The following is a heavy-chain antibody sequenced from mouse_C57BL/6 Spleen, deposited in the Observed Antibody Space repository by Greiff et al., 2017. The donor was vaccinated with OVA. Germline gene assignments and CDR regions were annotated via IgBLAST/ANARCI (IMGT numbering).Heavy chain of an antibody. J-gene: IGHJ2*01. Sequence: QVQLQQSGAELVKPGASVKLSCKASGYTFTSYWMQWVKQRPGQGLEWIGEIDPSDSYTNYNQKFKGKATLTVDTSSSTAYMQLSSLTSEDSAVYYCARASRTGPSGYHLDYWGQGTTLTVSS. D-gene: IGHD3-2*02. CDR3: ARASRTGPSGYHLDY. CDR2: IDPSDSYT. CDR1: GYTFTSYW. V-gene: IGHV1-50*01.